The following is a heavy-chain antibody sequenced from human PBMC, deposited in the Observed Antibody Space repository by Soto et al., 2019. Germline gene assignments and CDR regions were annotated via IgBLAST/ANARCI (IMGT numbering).Heavy chain of an antibody. V-gene: IGHV3-23*01. Sequence: EVQELESGGGLVQPGGSLRLSCAASGFTFSRYGMNWIRQAPGKGLEWVSGVRSDGDTTYNADSVKGRFTVSRDNFKNTVDLQMNSLRVEDTAVYYCAKGKGVGATPDGANCWGQGTLVTVSS. J-gene: IGHJ4*02. CDR3: AKGKGVGATPDGANC. CDR2: VRSDGDTT. D-gene: IGHD1-26*01. CDR1: GFTFSRYG.